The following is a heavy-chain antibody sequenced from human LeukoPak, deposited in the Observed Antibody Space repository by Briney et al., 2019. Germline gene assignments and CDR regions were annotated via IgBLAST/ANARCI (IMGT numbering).Heavy chain of an antibody. Sequence: SETLSLTCAVSGGSISSSNWWSWVRQPPGKGLEWIGEIYHSGSTNYNPSLKSRVTISVDKSKNQFSLKLSSVTAADTAVYYCARTWDDILTGYLNWFDPWGQGTLVTVSS. V-gene: IGHV4-4*02. CDR3: ARTWDDILTGYLNWFDP. J-gene: IGHJ5*02. D-gene: IGHD3-9*01. CDR2: IYHSGST. CDR1: GGSISSSNW.